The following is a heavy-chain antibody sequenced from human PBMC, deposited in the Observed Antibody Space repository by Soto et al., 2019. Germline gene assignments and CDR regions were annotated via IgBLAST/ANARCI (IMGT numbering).Heavy chain of an antibody. CDR3: ARRWGEGRVDY. CDR2: IYNSGST. V-gene: IGHV4-4*02. J-gene: IGHJ4*02. Sequence: QVQLQESGPGLVKPSGTLSLTCAVSGASISSCNWWSWVRQPPGKGLGWIGEIYNSGSTNYNPFLTRRVTIPVDKSRNRCSLKRSPGTAAGTAVYYCARRWGEGRVDYWGQGTLVTVSS. CDR1: GASISSCNW. D-gene: IGHD3-10*01.